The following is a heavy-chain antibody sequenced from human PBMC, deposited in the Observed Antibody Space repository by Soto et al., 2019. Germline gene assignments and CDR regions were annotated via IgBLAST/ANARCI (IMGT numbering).Heavy chain of an antibody. CDR1: GDSISSYY. D-gene: IGHD3-22*01. Sequence: QVQLQESGPGLVKPSETLSLTCAVSGDSISSYYCMWIRQPPGKGLESIGYLYYGRSANYNPSLKSRVTLSVDTSTNQCPLTLSSRTAADTAVYYCALRSMAVVPEYWGQGTLVTVSS. J-gene: IGHJ4*02. V-gene: IGHV4-59*01. CDR3: ALRSMAVVPEY. CDR2: LYYGRSA.